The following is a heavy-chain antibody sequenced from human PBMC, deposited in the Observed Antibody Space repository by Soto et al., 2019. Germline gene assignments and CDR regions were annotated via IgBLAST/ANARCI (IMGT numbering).Heavy chain of an antibody. D-gene: IGHD6-25*01. CDR3: ARDGVAAGNINFDY. CDR1: GYIFTKSA. V-gene: IGHV1-3*01. CDR2: ISGGNGNT. J-gene: IGHJ4*02. Sequence: ASVKVSCEASGYIFTKSAMHWVRQGPGQRLEWMGWISGGNGNTKYSPKLQGRVTITRDTSASTAYMELSSLRSEDTALYYCARDGVAAGNINFDYWGQGTLVTVSS.